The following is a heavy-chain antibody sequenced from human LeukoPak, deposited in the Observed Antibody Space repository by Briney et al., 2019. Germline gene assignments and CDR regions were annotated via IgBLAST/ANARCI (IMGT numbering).Heavy chain of an antibody. CDR3: ARGEAAAGPMDYMDV. CDR1: GGSFSGYY. D-gene: IGHD6-13*01. CDR2: VNHSGST. V-gene: IGHV4-34*01. Sequence: PSETLYLTCAVYGGSFSGYYWSWIRQPPGKGLEWIGEVNHSGSTNYNPSLKSRVTMSVDTSKNQFSLKLSSVTAADTAVYYCARGEAAAGPMDYMDVWDTGATVTVSS. J-gene: IGHJ6*03.